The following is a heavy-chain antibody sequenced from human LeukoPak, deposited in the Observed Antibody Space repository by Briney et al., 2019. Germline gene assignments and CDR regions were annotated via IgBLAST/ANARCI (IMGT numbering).Heavy chain of an antibody. CDR2: IYTSGST. CDR1: GGSISSGSYY. V-gene: IGHV4-61*02. Sequence: PSQTLSLTCTVSGGSISSGSYYWSWIRQPAGKGLEWIGRIYTSGSTNYNPSLKSRVTISVDTSKNQFSLKLSSVTAADTAVYYCAREPLPDAFDIWGQGTMVTVSS. J-gene: IGHJ3*02. CDR3: AREPLPDAFDI.